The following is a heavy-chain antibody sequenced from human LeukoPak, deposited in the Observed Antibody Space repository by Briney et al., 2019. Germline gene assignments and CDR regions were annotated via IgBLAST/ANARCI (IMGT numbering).Heavy chain of an antibody. CDR3: TRRVDATRWYDP. Sequence: PGGSLRLSCAASGFTFSSYGMHWVRQAPGKGLEWVAVISYDGSNKYYADSVKGRFTISRDNSKNTLYLQMNSLRVEDTAVYYCTRRVDATRWYDPWGQGTLVTVSS. CDR1: GFTFSSYG. V-gene: IGHV3-30*03. CDR2: ISYDGSNK. D-gene: IGHD2-15*01. J-gene: IGHJ5*02.